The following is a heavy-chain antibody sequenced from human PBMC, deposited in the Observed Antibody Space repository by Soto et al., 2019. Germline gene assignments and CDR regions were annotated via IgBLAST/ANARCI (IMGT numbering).Heavy chain of an antibody. D-gene: IGHD3-22*01. CDR1: GYSFTSYW. J-gene: IGHJ4*02. Sequence: PGESLKISCKGSGYSFTSYWISWVRQMPGKGLEWMGRIDPSDSYTNYSPSFQGHVTISADKSISTAYLQWSSLKASDTAMYYCAGTSDYYDSSGSSDYWGQGTLVTVSS. V-gene: IGHV5-10-1*01. CDR3: AGTSDYYDSSGSSDY. CDR2: IDPSDSYT.